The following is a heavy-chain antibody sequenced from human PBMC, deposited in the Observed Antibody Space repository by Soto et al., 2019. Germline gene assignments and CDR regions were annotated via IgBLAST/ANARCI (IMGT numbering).Heavy chain of an antibody. J-gene: IGHJ4*02. D-gene: IGHD2-15*01. V-gene: IGHV4-59*08. CDR2: IHNSGST. Sequence: PSGTLSPTGPAFVGALSGYSWSWIRQPPGKGREWIGKIHNSGSTNYNPSPKSRATIPVNTPKTKFSLKLTTLTPAATPVYYCTRHAKWTKVAYWGEGALVTLSS. CDR3: TRHAKWTKVAY. CDR1: VGALSGYS.